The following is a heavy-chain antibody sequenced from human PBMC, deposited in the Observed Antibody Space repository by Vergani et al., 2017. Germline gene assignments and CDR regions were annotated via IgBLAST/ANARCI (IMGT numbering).Heavy chain of an antibody. V-gene: IGHV3-15*01. Sequence: EVQLVESGGGLVKPGGSLRLSCAASGFTFSNAWMSWVRQAPGKGLEWVGRIKSKTDGGTTDYAAPVKGRFTISRDDSKNTLYLQMNSLKTEDTAVYYCARPTEGLVILSGMDVWGQGTTVTVSS. D-gene: IGHD3-9*01. CDR3: ARPTEGLVILSGMDV. CDR1: GFTFSNAW. CDR2: IKSKTDGGTT. J-gene: IGHJ6*02.